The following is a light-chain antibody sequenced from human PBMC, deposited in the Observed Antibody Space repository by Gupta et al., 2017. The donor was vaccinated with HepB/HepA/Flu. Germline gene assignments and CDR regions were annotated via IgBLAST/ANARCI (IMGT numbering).Light chain of an antibody. J-gene: IGLJ2*01. V-gene: IGLV1-40*01. CDR3: QSYDSSLSASV. Sequence: QSVLTQPPSVSGAPGQRVTLSCTGSSSSIGAGYDVHWYQHLPGTAPKLLIYTNNNRPSGVPDRFSASKSGTSASLAITGLQAEDEADYYCQSYDSSLSASVFGGGTKLTGL. CDR2: TNN. CDR1: SSSIGAGYD.